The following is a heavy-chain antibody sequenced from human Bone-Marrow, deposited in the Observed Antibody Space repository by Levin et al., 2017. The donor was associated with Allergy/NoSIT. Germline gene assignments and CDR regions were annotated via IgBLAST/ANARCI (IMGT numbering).Heavy chain of an antibody. J-gene: IGHJ4*02. Sequence: ASVKVSCKVSGYTLTELSMHWVRQAPGKGLEWMGGFDPEDGETIYAQKFQGRVTMTEDTSTDTAYMELSSLRSEDTAVYYCATDGVKRPNYDYVWGSYRYWGQGTLVTVSS. V-gene: IGHV1-24*01. D-gene: IGHD3-16*02. CDR3: ATDGVKRPNYDYVWGSYRY. CDR2: FDPEDGET. CDR1: GYTLTELS.